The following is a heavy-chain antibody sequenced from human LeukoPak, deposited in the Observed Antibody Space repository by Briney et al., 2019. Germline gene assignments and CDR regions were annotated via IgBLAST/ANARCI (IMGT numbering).Heavy chain of an antibody. CDR1: GFTFNTYT. J-gene: IGHJ5*02. V-gene: IGHV3-21*01. Sequence: GGSLRLSCAASGFTFNTYTMNWVRQAPGKGLEWVSSISRSGNYTYYADSVRGRFTISRDNAKNSLYLQMNSLRAEDTAVYCCARGGGGAFINWFDPWGQGTLVTVSS. CDR3: ARGGGGAFINWFDP. D-gene: IGHD3-10*01. CDR2: ISRSGNYT.